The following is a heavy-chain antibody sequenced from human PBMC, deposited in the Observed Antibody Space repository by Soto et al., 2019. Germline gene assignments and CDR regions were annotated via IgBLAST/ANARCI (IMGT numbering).Heavy chain of an antibody. D-gene: IGHD6-13*01. CDR2: ISGSGGST. J-gene: IGHJ4*02. V-gene: IGHV3-23*01. CDR1: GFTFSSYA. CDR3: AKEYSSSWYGRDYFDY. Sequence: GGSLRLSCAASGFTFSSYAMSWVRQAPGKGLEWVSAISGSGGSTYYADSVKGRFTISRDNSKNTLYLQMNSLRAEDTAVYYCAKEYSSSWYGRDYFDYWGQGTLVTVSS.